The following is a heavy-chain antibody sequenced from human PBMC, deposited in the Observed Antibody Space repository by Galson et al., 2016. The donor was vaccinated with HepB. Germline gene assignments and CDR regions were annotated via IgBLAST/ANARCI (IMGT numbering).Heavy chain of an antibody. Sequence: SLRLSCAASGFTFSSYAMHWVRQAPGKGLEWVSTISGSGGSTYYADSVKGRFTISRDYSKRSLFLQMDSLRAEDTAVYYCAKLGLGLWFGEFKYSFDSWGQGTLVTVSS. CDR2: ISGSGGST. D-gene: IGHD3-10*01. V-gene: IGHV3-23*01. CDR3: AKLGLGLWFGEFKYSFDS. CDR1: GFTFSSYA. J-gene: IGHJ4*02.